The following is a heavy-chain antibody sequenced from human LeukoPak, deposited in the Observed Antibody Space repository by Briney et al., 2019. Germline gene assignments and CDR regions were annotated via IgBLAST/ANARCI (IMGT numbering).Heavy chain of an antibody. CDR2: INWNGGST. D-gene: IGHD6-19*01. Sequence: GSLRPSCAASGVIIDDHGMSWVRQVPGKGLEWVSGINWNGGSTGYGDSVKGRFTISRDNAKKSLYLQMNSLRAEDTALYYCAGGDRNGWYFYYWGQGTLVTVSS. CDR1: GVIIDDHG. V-gene: IGHV3-20*04. J-gene: IGHJ4*02. CDR3: AGGDRNGWYFYY.